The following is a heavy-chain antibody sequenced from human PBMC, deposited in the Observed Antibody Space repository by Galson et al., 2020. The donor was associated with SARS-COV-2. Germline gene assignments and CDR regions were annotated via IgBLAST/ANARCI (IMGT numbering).Heavy chain of an antibody. V-gene: IGHV3-23*01. CDR3: AKGGQGPHFYWSGPKDAFDV. J-gene: IGHJ3*01. CDR1: GFTFRSYA. CDR2: ISGNGATT. Sequence: GESLKISCGASGFTFRSYAMNWVRQAPGKGLEWVSGISGNGATTYYADSAKGQFTISRDNSENMLYLQMDSLRPEDTAVYYCAKGGQGPHFYWSGPKDAFDVWGQGTMVTVSS. D-gene: IGHD3-3*01.